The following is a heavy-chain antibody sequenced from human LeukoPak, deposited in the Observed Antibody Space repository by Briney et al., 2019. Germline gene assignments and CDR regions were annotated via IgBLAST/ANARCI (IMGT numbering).Heavy chain of an antibody. Sequence: PGGSLRLSCAASGFTFSNAWMSWVRQAPGKGLEWVGRIKSKTDGGKTDCAAPVKGRFTISRDDSKNTLSLQMNSLKTEDTAVYYCTTTSIAVPGPFDYWGQGTLVTVSS. J-gene: IGHJ4*02. CDR2: IKSKTDGGKT. CDR1: GFTFSNAW. D-gene: IGHD6-19*01. CDR3: TTTSIAVPGPFDY. V-gene: IGHV3-15*01.